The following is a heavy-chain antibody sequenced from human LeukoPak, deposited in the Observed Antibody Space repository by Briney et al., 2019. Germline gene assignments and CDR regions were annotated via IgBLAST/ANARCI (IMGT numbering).Heavy chain of an antibody. V-gene: IGHV3-30*04. CDR3: ARDPSYYYDSSGYYYESYFDY. J-gene: IGHJ4*02. CDR2: ISYDGSNK. D-gene: IGHD3-22*01. CDR1: GFTFSSYA. Sequence: GGSLRLSCAASGFTFSSYAMHWVRQAPGKGLEWVAVISYDGSNKYYADSVKGRFTISRDNAKNSLYLQMNSLRAEDTAVYYCARDPSYYYDSSGYYYESYFDYWGQGTLVTVSS.